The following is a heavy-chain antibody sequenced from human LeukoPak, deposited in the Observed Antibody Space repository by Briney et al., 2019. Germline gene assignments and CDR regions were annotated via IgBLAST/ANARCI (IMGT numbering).Heavy chain of an antibody. Sequence: PSETLSLTCTVSGGSISSSSYYWGWIRQPPGKGLEWIGSIYYSGSTNYNPSLKSRVTISVDTSKNQFSLKLSSVTAADTAVYYCARLKTVTTDFDYWGQGTLVTVSS. D-gene: IGHD4-17*01. CDR1: GGSISSSSYY. J-gene: IGHJ4*02. CDR3: ARLKTVTTDFDY. CDR2: IYYSGST. V-gene: IGHV4-39*07.